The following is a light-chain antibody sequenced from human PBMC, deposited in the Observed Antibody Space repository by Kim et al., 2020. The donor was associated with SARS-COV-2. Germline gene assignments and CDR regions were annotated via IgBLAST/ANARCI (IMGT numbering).Light chain of an antibody. V-gene: IGKV3-20*01. Sequence: PGERATLSCSASQSVRNNFLGWYQQKPGQAPRLLIYGASTRATGIPDRFCCSWSGTDFTSIIRRLEPEDFAVSHCQPYCSPPSTYGHGTKLE. CDR3: QPYCSPPST. CDR1: QSVRNNF. J-gene: IGKJ2*01. CDR2: GAS.